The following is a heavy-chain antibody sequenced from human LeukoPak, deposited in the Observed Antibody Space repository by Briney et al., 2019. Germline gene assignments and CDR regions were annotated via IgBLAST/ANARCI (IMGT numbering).Heavy chain of an antibody. CDR2: ISGSGGST. CDR1: GFTFSSYA. CDR3: ARGSSSSEVNY. V-gene: IGHV3-23*01. J-gene: IGHJ4*02. D-gene: IGHD6-6*01. Sequence: GGSLRLSCAASGFTFSSYAMSWVRQAPGKGLEWVSAISGSGGSTYYADSVKGRFTISRDNSKNTLFLQMNSLRAEDTAVYYCARGSSSSEVNYWGQGTLVTVSS.